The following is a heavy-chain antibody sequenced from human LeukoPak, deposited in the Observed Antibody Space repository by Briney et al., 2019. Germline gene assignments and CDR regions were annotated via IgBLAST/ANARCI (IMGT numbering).Heavy chain of an antibody. CDR1: GFTFSTYW. Sequence: TGGSLRLSCAASGFTFSTYWMHWVRQAPGKGLVWVSRIKSDGSTNYADSVKGRFTTSRKNAKNTVSLQMNSLRPEDTGVYYCARAPSEIGGYYPEYFRHWGQGTLVTVSS. CDR3: ARAPSEIGGYYPEYFRH. D-gene: IGHD3-22*01. V-gene: IGHV3-74*01. CDR2: IKSDGST. J-gene: IGHJ1*01.